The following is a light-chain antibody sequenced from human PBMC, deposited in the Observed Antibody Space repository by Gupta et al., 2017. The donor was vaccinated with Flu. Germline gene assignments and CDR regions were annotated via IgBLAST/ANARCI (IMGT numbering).Light chain of an antibody. CDR3: QQRST. V-gene: IGKV3-11*01. CDR2: DAS. CDR1: QSVSSF. J-gene: IGKJ3*01. Sequence: IVLTQSPATLSLSPGERATLSCRASQSVSSFLAWYQQKPGQAPRLLIYDASNRATGIPARFSGSGSGTDLTLTISSLEPEDFAVYYCQQRSTFGPGTKVDIK.